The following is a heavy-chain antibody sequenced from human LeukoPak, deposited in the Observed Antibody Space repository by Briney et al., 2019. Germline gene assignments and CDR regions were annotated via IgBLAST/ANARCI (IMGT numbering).Heavy chain of an antibody. CDR2: IYPGDSDT. D-gene: IGHD3-22*01. CDR1: GYSFTSYW. V-gene: IGHV5-51*01. J-gene: IGHJ3*02. CDR3: AKGVITSEVAFAI. Sequence: GESLKISCKGSGYSFTSYWIGWVRQMPGKGLEWMGIIYPGDSDTRYSPSFQGQVTISADKSISTAYLQWSSLKASDTAMHYCAKGVITSEVAFAIWGQGTMVTVSS.